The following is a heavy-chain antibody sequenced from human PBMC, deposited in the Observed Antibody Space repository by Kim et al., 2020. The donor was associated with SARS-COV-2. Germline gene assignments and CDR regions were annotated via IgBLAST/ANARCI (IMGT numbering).Heavy chain of an antibody. CDR1: GGSFSGYY. D-gene: IGHD3-10*01. CDR3: ARGHVLLWFGEYPNRFDY. Sequence: SETLSLTCAVYGGSFSGYYWSWIRQPPGKGLEWIGEINHSGSTNYNPSLKSRVTISVDTSKNQFSLKLSSVTAADTAVYYCARGHVLLWFGEYPNRFDYWGQGTLVTVSS. V-gene: IGHV4-34*01. J-gene: IGHJ4*02. CDR2: INHSGST.